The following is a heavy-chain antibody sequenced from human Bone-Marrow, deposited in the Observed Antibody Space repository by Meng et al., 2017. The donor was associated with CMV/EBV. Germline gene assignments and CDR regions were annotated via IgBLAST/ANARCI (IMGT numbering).Heavy chain of an antibody. CDR3: ARKVVPAAIRRGADAFDI. CDR1: GFTFSSYS. D-gene: IGHD2-2*02. Sequence: GGSLRLSCAASGFTFSSYSMNWVRQAPGKGLEWVSSISSSSSYIYYADSVKGRFAISRDNAKNSLYLQMNSLRAEDTAVYYCARKVVPAAIRRGADAFDIWGQGTMVT. CDR2: ISSSSSYI. V-gene: IGHV3-21*01. J-gene: IGHJ3*02.